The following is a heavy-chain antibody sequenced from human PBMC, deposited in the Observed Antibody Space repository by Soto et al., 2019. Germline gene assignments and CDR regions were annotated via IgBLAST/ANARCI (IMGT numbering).Heavy chain of an antibody. J-gene: IGHJ6*02. CDR3: ARDPLYCSSTSCYSYGMDV. Sequence: GASVKVSCKTSGYTFTGYYMHWVRQAPGQGLEWMGWINPNSGGTNYAQKFQGRVTMTRDTSISTAYMELSRLRSDDTAVYYCARDPLYCSSTSCYSYGMDVWGQGTTVTAP. D-gene: IGHD2-2*02. CDR1: GYTFTGYY. V-gene: IGHV1-2*02. CDR2: INPNSGGT.